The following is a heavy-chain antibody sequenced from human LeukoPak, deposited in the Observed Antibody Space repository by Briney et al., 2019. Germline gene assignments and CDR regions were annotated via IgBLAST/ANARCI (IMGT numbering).Heavy chain of an antibody. CDR3: AIGSGYGPFDY. V-gene: IGHV4-59*01. J-gene: IGHJ4*02. CDR2: IYYSGST. D-gene: IGHD3-22*01. Sequence: SETLSLTCTVSGGSISSYYWSWLRQPPGKGLEWIGYIYYSGSTNYNPSLKSRVTISVDTSKNQFSLKLSSVTAADTAVYYCAIGSGYGPFDYWGQETLVTVSS. CDR1: GGSISSYY.